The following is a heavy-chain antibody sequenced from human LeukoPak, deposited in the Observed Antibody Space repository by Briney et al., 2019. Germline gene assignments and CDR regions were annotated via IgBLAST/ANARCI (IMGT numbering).Heavy chain of an antibody. CDR1: GFTFSSYL. D-gene: IGHD6-13*01. V-gene: IGHV3-7*01. CDR2: IKQDGSEK. CDR3: ATRGRSS. J-gene: IGHJ4*02. Sequence: GGSLRLSRAASGFTFSSYLMSWVRQAPGKGLEWVASIKQDGSEKYYVDSVKGRFTISRDNAKNSLYLQMDSLRAEDTAVYYCATRGRSSWGQGTLVTVSS.